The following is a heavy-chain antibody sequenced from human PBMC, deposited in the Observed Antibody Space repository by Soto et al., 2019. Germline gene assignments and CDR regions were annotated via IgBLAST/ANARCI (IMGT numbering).Heavy chain of an antibody. J-gene: IGHJ4*02. CDR2: VYPGDSDT. V-gene: IGHV5-51*01. CDR3: TRQAVDDSSAFGY. CDR1: GFRFISYW. Sequence: PGESLKISCKGSGFRFISYWIAWARQMPGKGLEWMGIVYPGDSDTRYSPSFEGQVTISADESITTAYLQWSSLKASDTAMYYCTRQAVDDSSAFGYWGQGTLVTVSS. D-gene: IGHD3-22*01.